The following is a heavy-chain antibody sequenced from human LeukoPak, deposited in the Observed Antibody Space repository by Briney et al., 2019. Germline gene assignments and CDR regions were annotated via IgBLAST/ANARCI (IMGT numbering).Heavy chain of an antibody. V-gene: IGHV1-2*02. CDR1: GYTFTGYY. CDR3: ARDSYYDILTGYSNYYYYMDV. D-gene: IGHD3-9*01. Sequence: ASVEVSCKASGYTFTGYYMHWVRQAPGQGLEWMGWINPNSGGTNYAQKFQGRVTMTRDTSISTAYMELSRLRSDDTAVYYCARDSYYDILTGYSNYYYYMDVWGKGTTVTISS. CDR2: INPNSGGT. J-gene: IGHJ6*03.